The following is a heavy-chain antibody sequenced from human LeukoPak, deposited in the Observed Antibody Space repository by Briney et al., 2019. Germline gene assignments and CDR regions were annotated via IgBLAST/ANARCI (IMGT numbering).Heavy chain of an antibody. J-gene: IGHJ4*02. V-gene: IGHV5-51*01. CDR2: IYPVDSDT. CDR1: GDTFTNYW. Sequence: GESLKISCKGSGDTFTNYWNGWVRQKSGKGLEWMGIIYPVDSDTRYSPSFQGQVTISADKSINTAYLQWSSLKVSDTAMYYCARGLWEQQVTDYWGQGTVVTVSS. CDR3: ARGLWEQQVTDY. D-gene: IGHD1-26*01.